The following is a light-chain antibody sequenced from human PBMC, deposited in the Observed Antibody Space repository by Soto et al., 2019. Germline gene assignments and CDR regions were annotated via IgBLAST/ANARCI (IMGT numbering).Light chain of an antibody. V-gene: IGLV8-61*01. CDR1: SGSVSTNYY. Sequence: QAVVTQEPSFSVSPGGTVTLTCGLSSGSVSTNYYPSWYQQTPGQAPRTLIYNTNTRSSGVPDRFSGSILGNKAALTITGAQADDESDYYCVLYMGSGSVVFGGGTKL. CDR2: NTN. CDR3: VLYMGSGSVV. J-gene: IGLJ2*01.